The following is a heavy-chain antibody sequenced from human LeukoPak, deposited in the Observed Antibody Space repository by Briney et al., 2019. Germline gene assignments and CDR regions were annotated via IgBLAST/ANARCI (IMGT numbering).Heavy chain of an antibody. Sequence: SETLSLTCTVSGGSVSSGSYYWSWIRQPPGKGLEWIGYIYYSGSTNYNPSLKSRVTISVDTSKNQFSLKLSSVTAADTAVYYCARDSMITFGGVIVEYYFDYWGQGTLVTVS. D-gene: IGHD3-16*02. CDR1: GGSVSSGSYY. V-gene: IGHV4-61*01. CDR3: ARDSMITFGGVIVEYYFDY. J-gene: IGHJ4*02. CDR2: IYYSGST.